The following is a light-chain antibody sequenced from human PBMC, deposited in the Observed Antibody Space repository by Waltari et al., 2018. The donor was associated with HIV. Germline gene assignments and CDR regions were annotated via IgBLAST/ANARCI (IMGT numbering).Light chain of an antibody. Sequence: QSALTQPASVSGSPGQSITIPCTGTSSDVGSYNLVSWDQQHPGKAPKLMIFECTKRPSGFSNRLSGSKSGNTPSLTVSGLQAEDQADYYCNSYATGSAWLFGGGTNLTVL. J-gene: IGLJ3*02. V-gene: IGLV2-23*01. CDR2: ECT. CDR3: NSYATGSAWL. CDR1: SSDVGSYNL.